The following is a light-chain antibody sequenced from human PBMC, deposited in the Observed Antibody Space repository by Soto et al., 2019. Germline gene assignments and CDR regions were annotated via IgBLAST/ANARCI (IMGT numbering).Light chain of an antibody. CDR3: QSYDSSNQGVV. CDR2: EDN. J-gene: IGLJ2*01. CDR1: SGSIASNY. Sequence: NFMLTQPHSVSESPGKTVTISCTRSSGSIASNYVQWYQQRPGSAPTTVIYEDNQRPSGVPDRFSGSIDSSSNSASLTISGLKTEDEADYSCQSYDSSNQGVVFGGGTKLTVL. V-gene: IGLV6-57*04.